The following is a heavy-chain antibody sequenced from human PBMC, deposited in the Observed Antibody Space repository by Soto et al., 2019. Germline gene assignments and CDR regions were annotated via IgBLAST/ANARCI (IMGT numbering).Heavy chain of an antibody. V-gene: IGHV4-61*08. Sequence: SETLSLTCTVSGGSISSGDYYWSWIRQPPGKGLEWIGYIYYSGGTNYNPSLKSRVTISLDKSKSQFSLRLISVTAADTAVYYCTREQSDDNYFDPWGQGTLVTVSS. CDR2: IYYSGGT. D-gene: IGHD6-19*01. CDR1: GGSISSGDYY. CDR3: TREQSDDNYFDP. J-gene: IGHJ5*02.